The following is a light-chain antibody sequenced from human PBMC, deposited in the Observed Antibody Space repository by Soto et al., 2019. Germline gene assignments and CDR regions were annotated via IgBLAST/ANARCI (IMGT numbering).Light chain of an antibody. J-gene: IGKJ1*01. CDR3: QQYKSYPWT. CDR2: VAS. Sequence: DIQLTQSPSTLSASVGDTVTISCRASESLIGWLAWYQQRPGSAPKLLIYVASSLEGGVPSRFTGDGSGTEFSLTIASLQPDDFGTYYCQQYKSYPWTFGQGTKVDLK. CDR1: ESLIGW. V-gene: IGKV1-5*01.